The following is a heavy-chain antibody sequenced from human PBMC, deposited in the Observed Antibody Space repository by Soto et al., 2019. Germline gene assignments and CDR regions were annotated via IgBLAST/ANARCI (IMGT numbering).Heavy chain of an antibody. CDR3: ARTGYGDYDFGY. Sequence: SEPLSLTCTVSGGSITSGGYYWSWIRQHPGKGLEWIGYIYHSGSTYYNPSVKRRVTISVDTSNNQFSLKLNSVTVADTAVYYCARTGYGDYDFGYWGQGTLVTVSS. V-gene: IGHV4-31*03. CDR1: GGSITSGGYY. J-gene: IGHJ4*02. D-gene: IGHD4-17*01. CDR2: IYHSGST.